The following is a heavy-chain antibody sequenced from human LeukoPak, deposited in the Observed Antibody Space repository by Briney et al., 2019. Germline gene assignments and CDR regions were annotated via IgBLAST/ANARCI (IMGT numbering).Heavy chain of an antibody. CDR3: ARDGRRPPYYFDY. V-gene: IGHV3-48*01. D-gene: IGHD3/OR15-3a*01. J-gene: IGHJ4*02. CDR2: ISSSSSTI. Sequence: GGSLRLSXAASGFTFSSYSMNWVRQAPGKGLEWDSYISSSSSTIYYADSVKGRFTISRDDAKNSLYLQMNSLRAEDTAVYYCARDGRRPPYYFDYWGQGTLVTVSS. CDR1: GFTFSSYS.